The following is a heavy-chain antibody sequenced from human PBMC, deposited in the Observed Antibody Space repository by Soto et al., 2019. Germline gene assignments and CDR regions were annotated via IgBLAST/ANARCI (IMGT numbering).Heavy chain of an antibody. J-gene: IGHJ4*02. CDR3: VVNSPDQMWNFDY. CDR2: IWYHGGNE. CDR1: GFTFSDFG. D-gene: IGHD1-1*01. V-gene: IGHV3-33*03. Sequence: GGSLRLSCAVSGFTFSDFGMHWVRQAPGKGLEWVALIWYHGGNEEYADSVKGRFSISRDNSKNTLYLQMDSLRAEDTAVYFCVVNSPDQMWNFDYWGQGTLVTVSS.